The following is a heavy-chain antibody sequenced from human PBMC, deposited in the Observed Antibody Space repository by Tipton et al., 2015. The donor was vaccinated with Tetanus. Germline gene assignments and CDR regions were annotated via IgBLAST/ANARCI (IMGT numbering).Heavy chain of an antibody. CDR1: GYSFTSYW. V-gene: IGHV5-10-1*01. D-gene: IGHD3-16*02. Sequence: VQLVQSGAEVKKPGESLRISCKGSGYSFTSYWISWVRQMPGTGLEWMGRNDPSDSYTNYSPSFQGHVTISADKSISTTYLQWSSLKASDTAMYCCARLNVRLGELSYFDYWGQGTLVTVSS. CDR3: ARLNVRLGELSYFDY. J-gene: IGHJ4*02. CDR2: NDPSDSYT.